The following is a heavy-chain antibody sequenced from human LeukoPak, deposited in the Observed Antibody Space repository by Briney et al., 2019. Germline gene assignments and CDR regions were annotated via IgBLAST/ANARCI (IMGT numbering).Heavy chain of an antibody. J-gene: IGHJ4*02. V-gene: IGHV1-18*01. Sequence: GASVKVSCKASNYNFNSYGISWVRQAPGQGLEWMGWISPYNGNTNYAQKVHDRFTMTADTSTNTVYMELRSLRSDDTAMYYCARKDYLMGFAGYWGQGTLVTVSS. CDR2: ISPYNGNT. D-gene: IGHD4/OR15-4a*01. CDR3: ARKDYLMGFAGY. CDR1: NYNFNSYG.